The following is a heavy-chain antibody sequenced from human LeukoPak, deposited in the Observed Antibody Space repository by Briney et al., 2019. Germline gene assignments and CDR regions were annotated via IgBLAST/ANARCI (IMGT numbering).Heavy chain of an antibody. Sequence: GGSLRLSSAASGFTFSSYAMSWVRQAPGKGLEWVSAISGSGGSTYYADSVKGRFTISRDNSKNTLYLQMNSLRAEDTAVYYCAKSPNYYDSSGFDYWGQGTLVTVSS. CDR2: ISGSGGST. CDR1: GFTFSSYA. J-gene: IGHJ4*02. CDR3: AKSPNYYDSSGFDY. V-gene: IGHV3-23*01. D-gene: IGHD3-22*01.